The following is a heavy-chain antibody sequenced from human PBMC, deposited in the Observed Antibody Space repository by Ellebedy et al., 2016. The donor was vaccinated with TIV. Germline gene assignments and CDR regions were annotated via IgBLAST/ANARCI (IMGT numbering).Heavy chain of an antibody. CDR3: ASGSWELLFGY. CDR2: ISSSSSYI. Sequence: PGGSLRLSCAASGFTFSSYSMNWVRQVPGKGLEWVSSISSSSSYIYYADSVKGRFTISRDNAKNSLYLQMNSLRAEDTAVYYCASGSWELLFGYWGQGTLVTVSS. D-gene: IGHD1-26*01. J-gene: IGHJ4*02. CDR1: GFTFSSYS. V-gene: IGHV3-21*01.